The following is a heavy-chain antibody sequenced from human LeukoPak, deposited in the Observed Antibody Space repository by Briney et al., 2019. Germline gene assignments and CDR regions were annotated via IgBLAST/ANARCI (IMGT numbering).Heavy chain of an antibody. CDR3: ARGSFGSFDC. CDR2: FSSDGSTT. J-gene: IGHJ4*02. V-gene: IGHV3-74*01. CDR1: GFTFSSYS. D-gene: IGHD3-10*01. Sequence: RGSLRLSCAASGFTFSSYSMHWVRQAPGKGLVWVSRFSSDGSTTTYADSVKGRFTISRDNAKNTLYLQMNSLRVEDTAVYYCARGSFGSFDCWGQGSLVTVSS.